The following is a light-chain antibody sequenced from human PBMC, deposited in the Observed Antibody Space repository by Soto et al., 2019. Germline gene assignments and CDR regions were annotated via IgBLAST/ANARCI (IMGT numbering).Light chain of an antibody. CDR1: QSISTY. J-gene: IGKJ1*01. CDR3: QQHYNLPPWT. CDR2: GAS. V-gene: IGKV1-39*01. Sequence: DIRMTQSPPSLSASVGDTVTITCRASQSISTYLDWYQVTPGKAPKVLIYGASTLQDGVPSRFSGSGSGTDFTLSINNLQPEDFATYYCQQHYNLPPWTFGQGTKVDI.